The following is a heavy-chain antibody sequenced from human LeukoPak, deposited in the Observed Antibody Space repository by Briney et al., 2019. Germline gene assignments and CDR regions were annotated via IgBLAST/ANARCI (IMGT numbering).Heavy chain of an antibody. D-gene: IGHD3-22*01. J-gene: IGHJ4*02. Sequence: PSETLSLTCTVSGGSISSGDYYWSWIRQPPGKGLEWIGYIYHSGSTYYNPSLKSRVTISVDTSKNQFSLKLSSVTAADTAVYYCARVDDSSGYYIDYWGQGTLVTVSS. CDR2: IYHSGST. CDR3: ARVDDSSGYYIDY. CDR1: GGSISSGDYY. V-gene: IGHV4-30-4*01.